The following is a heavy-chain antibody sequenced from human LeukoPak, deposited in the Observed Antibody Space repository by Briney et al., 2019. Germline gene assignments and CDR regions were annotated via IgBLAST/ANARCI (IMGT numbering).Heavy chain of an antibody. J-gene: IGHJ4*02. Sequence: GGSLRLSCAASGFTFSVYYMSWIRQAPGKGLEWDSYISSSGSTTYYADSVKGRFTISRDNAKNSLYLQMNSLGAEDTAVFYCAREGRRTYDDFDYWGQGTLVTVSS. D-gene: IGHD1-1*01. CDR2: ISSSGSTT. CDR1: GFTFSVYY. CDR3: AREGRRTYDDFDY. V-gene: IGHV3-11*04.